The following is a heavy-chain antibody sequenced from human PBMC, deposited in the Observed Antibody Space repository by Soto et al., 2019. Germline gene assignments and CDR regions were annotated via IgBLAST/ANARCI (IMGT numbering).Heavy chain of an antibody. Sequence: QVQLVESGGGVVQPGRSLRLSCAASGFTFSSYAMHWVRQAPGKGLEWVAVISYDGSNKYYADSVKGRFTISRDNSKNTLYLKMNSLRAEATVFYYWARDVVVVVPIQLPYYYYGMDVWGQGTTVTVSS. CDR2: ISYDGSNK. V-gene: IGHV3-30-3*01. CDR3: ARDVVVVVPIQLPYYYYGMDV. CDR1: GFTFSSYA. J-gene: IGHJ6*02. D-gene: IGHD2-2*01.